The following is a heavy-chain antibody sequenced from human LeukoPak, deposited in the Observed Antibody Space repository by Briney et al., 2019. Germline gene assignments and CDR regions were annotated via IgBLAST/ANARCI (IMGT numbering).Heavy chain of an antibody. V-gene: IGHV1-2*02. J-gene: IGHJ4*02. CDR2: INPNSGGT. CDR3: ARENSIVVVSRVLDC. Sequence: GASVKVSCKASGYTFTGYYMHWVRQAPGQGLEWMGWINPNSGGTNYAQKFQGRVTMTRDTSISTAYMELSRLRSDDTAVYYCARENSIVVVSRVLDCWGQGTLVTVSS. D-gene: IGHD3-22*01. CDR1: GYTFTGYY.